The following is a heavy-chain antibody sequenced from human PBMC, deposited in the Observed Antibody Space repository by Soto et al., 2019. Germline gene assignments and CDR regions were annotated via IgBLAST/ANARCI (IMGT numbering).Heavy chain of an antibody. V-gene: IGHV3-74*01. D-gene: IGHD2-21*01. J-gene: IGHJ6*02. CDR2: INNDGSST. CDR3: ARDPLIGNTDCGLDV. Sequence: LRLSCAASGFTFSSFWMHWVRQAPGKGLVWVSRINNDGSSTAYADSVKGRFTISRDNAKSTLYLQVTSLRAEDTAVYYCARDPLIGNTDCGLDVWGQGTTVTVSS. CDR1: GFTFSSFW.